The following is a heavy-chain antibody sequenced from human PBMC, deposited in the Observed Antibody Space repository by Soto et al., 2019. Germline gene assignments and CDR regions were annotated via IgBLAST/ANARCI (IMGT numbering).Heavy chain of an antibody. CDR2: ISTSIGHT. D-gene: IGHD2-15*01. J-gene: IGHJ5*02. CDR3: ARASYCSGGTCTNWFHP. V-gene: IGHV1-18*01. Sequence: QLVQSGAEVKKPGASVKVSCKASGYTFNDYGITWVRQAPGQGLEWVGWISTSIGHTNYAHRFQGRVTLTTDTSTATAHMELRSLTADDTAIYYCARASYCSGGTCTNWFHPWGQGTQVTVSS. CDR1: GYTFNDYG.